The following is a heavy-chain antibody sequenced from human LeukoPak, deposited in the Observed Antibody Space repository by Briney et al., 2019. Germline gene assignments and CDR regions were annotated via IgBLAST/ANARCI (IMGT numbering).Heavy chain of an antibody. V-gene: IGHV3-11*01. CDR1: GFTFSDFY. Sequence: GGSLRLSCAASGFTFSDFYISWIRQSPGKGLEWVSYISSSGSNKDYADSVKGRFTISRDNAKNSLYLQMNSLRAEDTAMYYCARAGLADAFDLWGQGTMVTVSS. CDR3: ARAGLADAFDL. CDR2: ISSSGSNK. J-gene: IGHJ3*01.